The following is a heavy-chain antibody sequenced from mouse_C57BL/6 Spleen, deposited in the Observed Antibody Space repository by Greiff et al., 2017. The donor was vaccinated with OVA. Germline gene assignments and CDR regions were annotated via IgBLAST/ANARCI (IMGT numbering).Heavy chain of an antibody. J-gene: IGHJ4*01. Sequence: VQRVESGPGLVQPSQSLSITCTVSGFSLTSYGVHWVRQSPGKGLEWLGVIWRGGSTDYNAAFMSRLSITKDNSKSQVFFKMNSLQADDTAIYYCAKNPYSNYLYAMDYWGQGTSVTVSS. CDR3: AKNPYSNYLYAMDY. V-gene: IGHV2-5*01. D-gene: IGHD2-5*01. CDR1: GFSLTSYG. CDR2: IWRGGST.